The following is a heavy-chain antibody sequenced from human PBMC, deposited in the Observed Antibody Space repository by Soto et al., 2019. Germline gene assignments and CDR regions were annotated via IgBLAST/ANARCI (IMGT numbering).Heavy chain of an antibody. J-gene: IGHJ4*02. Sequence: PSETLSLTCTVSSGSISSSSSYWGWIRQPPGKGLEWIGSIYYSGSTYYNPSLKSRVTISVDTSKNQFSLKLSSVTAADTAVYYCARHEREDIVLMVYAMVDYWGQGTLVTVSS. CDR1: SGSISSSSSY. D-gene: IGHD2-8*01. V-gene: IGHV4-39*01. CDR3: ARHEREDIVLMVYAMVDY. CDR2: IYYSGST.